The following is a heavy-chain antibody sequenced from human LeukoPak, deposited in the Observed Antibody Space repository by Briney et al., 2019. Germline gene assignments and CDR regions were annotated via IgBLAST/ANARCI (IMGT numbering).Heavy chain of an antibody. D-gene: IGHD3-22*01. J-gene: IGHJ4*02. CDR3: ARDSRSILVDYYFHY. Sequence: GGSLRLSCAASGLTFSSYEMNWVRQAPGKGLEWVSYISSSGSSIYYADSVKGRFTISRDNAKKSLYLQMHSLRAEDTAVYYCARDSRSILVDYYFHYWGQGTLVTVSS. CDR1: GLTFSSYE. CDR2: ISSSGSSI. V-gene: IGHV3-48*03.